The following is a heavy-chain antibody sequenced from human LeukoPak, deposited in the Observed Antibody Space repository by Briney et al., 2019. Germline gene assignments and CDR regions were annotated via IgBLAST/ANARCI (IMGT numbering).Heavy chain of an antibody. CDR1: GFTFSTNA. V-gene: IGHV3-23*01. Sequence: PGGSLRLSCLTSGFTFSTNAMSWVPQAPGKGLEWISGISGSGASTYYADSVTGRFTISRDNAKNSLYLQMNSLRAEDTAVYYCARDSQYYYGMDVWGQGTTVTVSS. CDR3: ARDSQYYYGMDV. J-gene: IGHJ6*02. CDR2: ISGSGAST.